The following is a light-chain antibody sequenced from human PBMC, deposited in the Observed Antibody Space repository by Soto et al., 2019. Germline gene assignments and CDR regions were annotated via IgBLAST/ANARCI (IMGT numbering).Light chain of an antibody. V-gene: IGKV3-11*01. Sequence: EIVLTQSPGTLSLSPGERATLSCRASQSVGSYLAWYQQKPGQAPRLLIYDASNGATGIPARFSGSGSGTEFSLTISSLEPEDFAIYYCQQRTNWQFSFGPGTKVDLK. CDR2: DAS. CDR3: QQRTNWQFS. J-gene: IGKJ3*01. CDR1: QSVGSY.